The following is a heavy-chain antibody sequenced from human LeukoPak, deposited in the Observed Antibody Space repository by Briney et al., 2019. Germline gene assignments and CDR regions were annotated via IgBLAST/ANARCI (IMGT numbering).Heavy chain of an antibody. Sequence: PGGSLSLSCAASGFTFSDHFLDWVRQAPGKGLEWVGRSRNKAKSYTTEYAASVKGGFTISRDDSKNSLYLQMNSLKTEDTAVYYCARVGSVARSDYLDYWGQGTLVTVSS. D-gene: IGHD5-12*01. CDR2: SRNKAKSYTT. J-gene: IGHJ4*02. CDR1: GFTFSDHF. CDR3: ARVGSVARSDYLDY. V-gene: IGHV3-72*01.